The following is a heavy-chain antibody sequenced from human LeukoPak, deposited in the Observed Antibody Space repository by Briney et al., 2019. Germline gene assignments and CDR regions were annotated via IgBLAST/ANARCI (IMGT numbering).Heavy chain of an antibody. J-gene: IGHJ5*02. CDR1: GGSFSGYY. CDR2: INHSGST. D-gene: IGHD5-12*01. V-gene: IGHV4-34*01. Sequence: SETLSLTCAVYGGSFSGYYWSWIRQPPGKGLEWIGEINHSGSTYYNPSLKSRVTISVDTSKNQFSLKLSSVTAADTAVYYCARDWGYGKNWFDPWGEGTLVTVSS. CDR3: ARDWGYGKNWFDP.